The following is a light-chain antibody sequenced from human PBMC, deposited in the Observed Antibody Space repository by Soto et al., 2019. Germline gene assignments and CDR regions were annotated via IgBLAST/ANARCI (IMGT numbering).Light chain of an antibody. CDR1: QPVSSNF. CDR3: QQYVNSPIT. V-gene: IGKV3-20*01. J-gene: IGKJ5*01. Sequence: ELVLTQSPGTLSLSPGESAALSCRASQPVSSNFLAWYQQKPGQAPRLLIYGVSSRASGIPDRFFGSGSGTDFTLTINRLEPEDFAVYYCQQYVNSPITFGQGTRLEIK. CDR2: GVS.